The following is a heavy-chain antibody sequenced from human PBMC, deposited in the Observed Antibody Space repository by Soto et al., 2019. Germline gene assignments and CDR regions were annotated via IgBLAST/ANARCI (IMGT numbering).Heavy chain of an antibody. CDR1: GYTFTNYG. D-gene: IGHD2-15*01. CDR3: ARGPDIVVVYPNEPLSPYYYYYYMDV. V-gene: IGHV1-18*01. Sequence: ASVKVSCKASGYTFTNYGISWVRQAPGQGLEWMGWISAYNGNTNYAQKLQGRVTMTTDTSTSTAYMELRSLRSDDTAVYYCARGPDIVVVYPNEPLSPYYYYYYMDVWGKGTTVTVSS. J-gene: IGHJ6*03. CDR2: ISAYNGNT.